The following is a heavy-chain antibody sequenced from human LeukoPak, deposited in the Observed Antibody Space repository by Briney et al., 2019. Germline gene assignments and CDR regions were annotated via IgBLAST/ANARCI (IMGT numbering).Heavy chain of an antibody. J-gene: IGHJ4*02. Sequence: GGSLRLSCVGSGFTFSNYWMNWVRQAPRKGLEWVANINPDGSEKRHVDSVKGRFTVSRDNAKYTLYLQMSSLRVEDTAAYFCVGYGNDNVWGQGTLVTVAS. CDR2: INPDGSEK. CDR1: GFTFSNYW. V-gene: IGHV3-7*03. D-gene: IGHD5-18*01. CDR3: VGYGNDNV.